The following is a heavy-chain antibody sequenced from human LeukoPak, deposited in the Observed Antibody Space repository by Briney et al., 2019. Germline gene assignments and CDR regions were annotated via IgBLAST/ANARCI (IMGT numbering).Heavy chain of an antibody. Sequence: SETLSLTCTVSGGSISSGGYYWSWIRQPPGKGLEWIGYIYHSGSTYYNPSLKSRVTISVDRSKNQFSLKLSSVTAADTAVYYCASQTNGDYAYAFDIWGQGTMVTVSS. CDR1: GGSISSGGYY. J-gene: IGHJ3*02. D-gene: IGHD4-17*01. CDR3: ASQTNGDYAYAFDI. CDR2: IYHSGST. V-gene: IGHV4-30-2*02.